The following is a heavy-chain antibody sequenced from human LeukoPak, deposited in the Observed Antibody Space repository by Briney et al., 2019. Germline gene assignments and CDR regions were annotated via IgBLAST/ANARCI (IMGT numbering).Heavy chain of an antibody. J-gene: IGHJ4*02. CDR3: ARGGASSIPLDY. CDR1: GGSIGGNSY. CDR2: ISNSGST. D-gene: IGHD1-26*01. V-gene: IGHV4-61*01. Sequence: SETLSLTCTVSGGSIGGNSYWSWIRQPPGKGPEWIGHISNSGSTYYSPSLSSRVTISLDTSKNQLSLKLRSVTAADTAVYYCARGGASSIPLDYWGRGTLVTVSS.